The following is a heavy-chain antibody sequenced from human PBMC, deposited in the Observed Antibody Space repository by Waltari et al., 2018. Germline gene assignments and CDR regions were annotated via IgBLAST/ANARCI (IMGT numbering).Heavy chain of an antibody. Sequence: QQHLQESGPGLVKPSETLSLTCTVSGVSISRSNYYWGWIRQPPGRGLEWIGQISESGSTSYNTSLKSRVTISVDTSRNQISLNLYSVTAADAAVYYCARRENYNFWRDSFDVWGQGTVVTVSS. CDR2: ISESGST. J-gene: IGHJ3*01. V-gene: IGHV4-39*07. CDR1: GVSISRSNYY. CDR3: ARRENYNFWRDSFDV. D-gene: IGHD3-3*01.